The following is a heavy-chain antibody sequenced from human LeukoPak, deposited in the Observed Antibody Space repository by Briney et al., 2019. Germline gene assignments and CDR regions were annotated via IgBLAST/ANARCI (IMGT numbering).Heavy chain of an antibody. V-gene: IGHV4-59*08. Sequence: PSETLSLTCTVSGGSISSYYWSWIRQPPGKGLEWIGYIYYSGSTNYKPSLKSRVTISVDTSKNQFSLKLSSVTAADTAVYYCARAYYYDSSGYLDAFDIWGQGTMVTVSS. D-gene: IGHD3-22*01. J-gene: IGHJ3*02. CDR1: GGSISSYY. CDR2: IYYSGST. CDR3: ARAYYYDSSGYLDAFDI.